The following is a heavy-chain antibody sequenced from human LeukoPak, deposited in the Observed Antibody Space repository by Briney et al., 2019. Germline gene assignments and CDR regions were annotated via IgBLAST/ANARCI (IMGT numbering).Heavy chain of an antibody. D-gene: IGHD1-20*01. CDR1: EFTVSSTY. CDR2: MYSFGNT. V-gene: IGHV3-53*01. J-gene: IGHJ6*02. Sequence: PGGSLRLSCEVSEFTVSSTYMSWVRQAPGKGLEWVSLMYSFGNTYYADSVKGRFTISRDNSKNTLYLQMNSLRAEDTALYYCARGKPVTGTPDYYSYGMDVWGQGTMVTVSS. CDR3: ARGKPVTGTPDYYSYGMDV.